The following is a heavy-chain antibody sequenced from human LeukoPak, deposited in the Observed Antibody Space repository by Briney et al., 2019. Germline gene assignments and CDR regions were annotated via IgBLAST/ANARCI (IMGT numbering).Heavy chain of an antibody. D-gene: IGHD4-23*01. Sequence: ASVKVSCKASGYTFTSYYMHWVRQAPGQGLEWMGIINPSGGITSYAQKFQGSVTMTRDMSTSTVYMELSSLRSEDTAVYYCARDDGNFDDYSFGYWGQGTLVTVSS. CDR1: GYTFTSYY. J-gene: IGHJ4*02. CDR2: INPSGGIT. V-gene: IGHV1-46*01. CDR3: ARDDGNFDDYSFGY.